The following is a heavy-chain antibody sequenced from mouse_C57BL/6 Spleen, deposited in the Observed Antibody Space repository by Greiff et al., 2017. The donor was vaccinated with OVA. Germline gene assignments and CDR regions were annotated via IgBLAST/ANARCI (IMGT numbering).Heavy chain of an antibody. J-gene: IGHJ2*01. CDR2: INPGSGGT. Sequence: QVQLQQSGAELVRPGTSVKVSCKASGYAFTNYLIEWVKQRPGQGLEWIGVINPGSGGTNYNEKFKGKATLTADKSSSTAYMQLSSLTSEDSAVYFCARGYGNYFDYRGQGTTLTVSS. V-gene: IGHV1-54*01. CDR3: ARGYGNYFDY. CDR1: GYAFTNYL. D-gene: IGHD2-1*01.